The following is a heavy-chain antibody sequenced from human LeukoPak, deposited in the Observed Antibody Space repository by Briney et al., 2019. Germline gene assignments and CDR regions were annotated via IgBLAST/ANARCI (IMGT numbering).Heavy chain of an antibody. V-gene: IGHV1-46*01. J-gene: IGHJ5*02. CDR3: ARVKAGPYYYDSSGYYYSA. D-gene: IGHD3-22*01. Sequence: ASVKVSCKASGYTFSSYYMHWVRQAPGQELEWMGIINPSGGSTSYAQKFQGRVTMTRDMSTSTVYMELSSLRSEDTAVYYCARVKAGPYYYDSSGYYYSAWGQGTLVTVSS. CDR1: GYTFSSYY. CDR2: INPSGGST.